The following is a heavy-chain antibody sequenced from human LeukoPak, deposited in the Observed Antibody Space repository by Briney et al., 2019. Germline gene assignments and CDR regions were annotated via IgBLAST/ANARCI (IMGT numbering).Heavy chain of an antibody. CDR3: ASWSHGSYSYYFDY. CDR1: GGSISTNY. V-gene: IGHV4-59*12. Sequence: SETLSLTCTVSGGSISTNYWSWIRQPPGKGLEWIGNIFYSGRNNYSPSLRSRVTMSVDTSKNQFSLSLSSVTAADTAVYYCASWSHGSYSYYFDYWGQGTLVTVSS. CDR2: IFYSGRN. D-gene: IGHD1-26*01. J-gene: IGHJ4*02.